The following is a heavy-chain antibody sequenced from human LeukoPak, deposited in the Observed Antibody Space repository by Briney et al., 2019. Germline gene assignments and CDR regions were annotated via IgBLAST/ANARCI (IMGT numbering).Heavy chain of an antibody. CDR2: INSDGSST. V-gene: IGHV3-74*01. CDR1: GFTFSTYW. CDR3: ATDVPAVTIFGY. J-gene: IGHJ4*02. Sequence: GGSLRLSCAASGFTFSTYWMHWVRQPPGTGLVWVSLINSDGSSTDYADSVKGRFTISRDNAKNTLYLQMNSLRAEGTAVYYCATDVPAVTIFGYWGQGTLVTVSS. D-gene: IGHD2-2*01.